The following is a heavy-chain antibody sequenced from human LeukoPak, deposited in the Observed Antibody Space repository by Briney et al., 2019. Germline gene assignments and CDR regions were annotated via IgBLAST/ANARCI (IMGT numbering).Heavy chain of an antibody. J-gene: IGHJ4*02. Sequence: SETLSLTCAVYGGSFSGYYWSWIRQPPGKGLEWIGEINHSGSTNYNPSLKSRVTISVDTSKNQFPLKLSSVTAADTAVYYCARGRRAVAGRLFDYWGQGTLVTVSS. CDR1: GGSFSGYY. CDR3: ARGRRAVAGRLFDY. CDR2: INHSGST. V-gene: IGHV4-34*01. D-gene: IGHD6-19*01.